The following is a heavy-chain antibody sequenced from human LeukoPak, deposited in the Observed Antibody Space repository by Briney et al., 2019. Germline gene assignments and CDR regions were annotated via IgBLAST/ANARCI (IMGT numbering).Heavy chain of an antibody. CDR3: ARAPTVTIDY. D-gene: IGHD4-11*01. V-gene: IGHV4-39*07. CDR1: GGSISSSSYY. J-gene: IGHJ4*02. Sequence: SETLSLTCTVSGGSISSSSYYWGWIRQPPGKGLEWIGEINHSGSTNYNPSLKSRVTISVDTSKNQFSLKLSSVTAADTAVYYCARAPTVTIDYWGQGTLVTVSS. CDR2: INHSGST.